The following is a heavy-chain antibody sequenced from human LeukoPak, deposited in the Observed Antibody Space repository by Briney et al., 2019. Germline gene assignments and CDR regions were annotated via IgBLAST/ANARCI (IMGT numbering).Heavy chain of an antibody. J-gene: IGHJ3*02. D-gene: IGHD3-22*01. V-gene: IGHV4-4*02. CDR2: IYHSEST. Sequence: SETLSLTCAVSGGSISSSYWWSWVRQPPGKGLEWIGEIYHSESTNYNPSLKSRVTISVDKSKNQFSLKLSSVTAADTAVYYCANTYYYDSSGYSSTFDIWGQGTMVTVSS. CDR1: GGSISSSYW. CDR3: ANTYYYDSSGYSSTFDI.